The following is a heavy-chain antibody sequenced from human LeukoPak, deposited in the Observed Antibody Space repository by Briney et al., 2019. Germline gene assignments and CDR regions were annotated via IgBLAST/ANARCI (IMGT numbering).Heavy chain of an antibody. J-gene: IGHJ6*02. Sequence: GGSLRLSCAASGFTFSGYSINWVRQAPGKGLQWVSYISDSSSHTYYADSVKGRFTISRDNAKNSLYLQMNSLRVEDTGIYYCARDRAVKARIGGMDVWGQGTTVIVSS. CDR2: ISDSSSHT. D-gene: IGHD5-24*01. CDR3: ARDRAVKARIGGMDV. CDR1: GFTFSGYS. V-gene: IGHV3-21*06.